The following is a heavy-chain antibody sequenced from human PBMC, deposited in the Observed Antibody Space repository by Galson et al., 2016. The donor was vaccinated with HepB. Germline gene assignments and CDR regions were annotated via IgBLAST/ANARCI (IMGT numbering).Heavy chain of an antibody. CDR2: IHDSGNT. J-gene: IGHJ5*02. CDR1: GGSMGGH. V-gene: IGHV4-59*01. CDR3: AIDPGWHHRWFGP. Sequence: SETLSLTCTVSGGSMGGHWTWIRQPPGKGLEWIGYIHDSGNTAYNPSFESRVIISIDTSKSQFSLKMSAVTAADTALYYCAIDPGWHHRWFGPWGQGALVTVSA.